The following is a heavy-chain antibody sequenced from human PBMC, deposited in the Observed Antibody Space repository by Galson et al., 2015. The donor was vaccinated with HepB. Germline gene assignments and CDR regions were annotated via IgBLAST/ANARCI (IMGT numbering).Heavy chain of an antibody. Sequence: SLRLSCAASGFTFSSYSMNWVRQAPGKGLEWVSSISSSSSYIYYADSVKGRFTISRDNAKNSLYLQMNSLRAEDTAVYYCARDLNYYDSSGYLGYWGQGTLVTVSS. D-gene: IGHD3-22*01. CDR2: ISSSSSYI. CDR1: GFTFSSYS. V-gene: IGHV3-21*01. J-gene: IGHJ4*02. CDR3: ARDLNYYDSSGYLGY.